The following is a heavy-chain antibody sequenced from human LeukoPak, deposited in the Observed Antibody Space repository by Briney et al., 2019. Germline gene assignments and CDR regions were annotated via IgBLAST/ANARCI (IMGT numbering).Heavy chain of an antibody. J-gene: IGHJ4*02. V-gene: IGHV4-59*01. CDR2: IYYSGST. CDR1: SGSISSYY. CDR3: ARGNSIAVAGNY. Sequence: SETLSLTCTVSSGSISSYYWSWIRQPPGKGLEWIGYIYYSGSTNYNPSLKSRVTISVDTSKNQFSLKLSSVTAADTAVYYCARGNSIAVAGNYWGQGTLVTVSS. D-gene: IGHD6-19*01.